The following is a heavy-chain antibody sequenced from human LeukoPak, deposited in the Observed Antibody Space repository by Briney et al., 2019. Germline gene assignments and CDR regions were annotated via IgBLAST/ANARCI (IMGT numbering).Heavy chain of an antibody. Sequence: PGGSLRLSCAASGFTVSSNYMTWVRQAPGKGLEWVSVIYSGGTTYYADSVKGRFTISRDNSKNTLYLQMNSLRAEDTAVYYCAKAASGWYGGLFDYWGQGTLVTVSS. V-gene: IGHV3-66*02. CDR3: AKAASGWYGGLFDY. CDR2: IYSGGTT. D-gene: IGHD6-19*01. CDR1: GFTVSSNY. J-gene: IGHJ4*02.